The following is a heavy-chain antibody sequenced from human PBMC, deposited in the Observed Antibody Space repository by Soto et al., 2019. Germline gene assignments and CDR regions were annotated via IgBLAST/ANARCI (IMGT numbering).Heavy chain of an antibody. CDR1: GFTFSSYG. V-gene: IGHV3-33*01. Sequence: QVQLVESGGGVVQPGRSLRLSCAASGFTFSSYGMHWVRQAPGKGLVWVAGIRYDGSNKYYADSVKGRFTISRDNSKNALDLQMNSLRAGDTAGYYCARDWSGTTCGHLFGPWGQGTLVTVSS. J-gene: IGHJ5*02. D-gene: IGHD1-1*01. CDR2: IRYDGSNK. CDR3: ARDWSGTTCGHLFGP.